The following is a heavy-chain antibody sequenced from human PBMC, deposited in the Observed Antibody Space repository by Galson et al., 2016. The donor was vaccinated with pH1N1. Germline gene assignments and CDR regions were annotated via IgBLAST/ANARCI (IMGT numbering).Heavy chain of an antibody. J-gene: IGHJ4*02. Sequence: SCKASGYIFTRDYFHWVRQAPGQGLEWMGVIDPSNGGTTFAQKFQGLVTMTRDTSTSTVYMEVSGLKSDDTAVYYCTRDLGRLRDFWGQGTLVTVSS. CDR3: TRDLGRLRDF. CDR2: IDPSNGGT. CDR1: GYIFTRDY. D-gene: IGHD7-27*01. V-gene: IGHV1-46*03.